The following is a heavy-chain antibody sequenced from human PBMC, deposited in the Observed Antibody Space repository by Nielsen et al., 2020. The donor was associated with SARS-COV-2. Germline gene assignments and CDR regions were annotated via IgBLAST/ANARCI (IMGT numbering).Heavy chain of an antibody. Sequence: GGSLRLSCAASGFIFSSYGMHWVRQAPGKGLEWVAVIWYDGSNKYYADSVKGRFTISRDNSKNTLYLQMNSLRAEDTAVYYCARDYSRMVRGVIDYWGQGTLVTVSS. CDR2: IWYDGSNK. V-gene: IGHV3-33*01. D-gene: IGHD3-10*01. CDR3: ARDYSRMVRGVIDY. CDR1: GFIFSSYG. J-gene: IGHJ4*02.